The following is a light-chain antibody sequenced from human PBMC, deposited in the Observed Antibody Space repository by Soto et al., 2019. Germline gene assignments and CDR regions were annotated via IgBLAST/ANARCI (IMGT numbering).Light chain of an antibody. CDR1: QYINTR. CDR2: QTS. Sequence: EIVLTQSPATLSSFPGDRVTLSCRASQYINTRLAWYQHRPGQAPRLLIYQTSIRAAGIPARFSASGTGTDFTLIISRLEPEDFAVYYCQQYGSSPPITFGQGTRLEIK. J-gene: IGKJ5*01. CDR3: QQYGSSPPIT. V-gene: IGKV3-20*01.